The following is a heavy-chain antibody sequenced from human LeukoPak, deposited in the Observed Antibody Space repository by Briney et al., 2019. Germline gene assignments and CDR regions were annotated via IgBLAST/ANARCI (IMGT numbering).Heavy chain of an antibody. CDR2: IYTSGST. J-gene: IGHJ2*01. D-gene: IGHD4-17*01. CDR3: ASYVRPVTTRSYWYFDL. CDR1: GGSISSYY. Sequence: SETLSLTCTVSGGSISSYYWSWIRQPAGKGLEWIGRIYTSGSTNYNPSLKSRVTISVDTSKNQFSLKLSSVTAADTAVYYCASYVRPVTTRSYWYFDLWGRGTLVTVSS. V-gene: IGHV4-4*07.